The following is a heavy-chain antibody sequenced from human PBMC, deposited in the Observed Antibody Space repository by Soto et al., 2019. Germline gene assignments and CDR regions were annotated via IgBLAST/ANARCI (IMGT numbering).Heavy chain of an antibody. V-gene: IGHV1-69*13. CDR2: IIPIFGTA. J-gene: IGHJ4*02. CDR1: GGTFSSYA. D-gene: IGHD2-15*01. Sequence: AXVKVSCNASGGTFSSYAISWVRQAPGQGLEWMGGIIPIFGTANYAQKFQGRVTITADESTSTAYMELSSLRSEDTAVYYCARGGSGGTFDYWGQGTLVTVSS. CDR3: ARGGSGGTFDY.